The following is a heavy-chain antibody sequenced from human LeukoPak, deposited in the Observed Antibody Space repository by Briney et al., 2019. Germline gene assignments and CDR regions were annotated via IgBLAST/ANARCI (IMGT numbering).Heavy chain of an antibody. J-gene: IGHJ3*02. CDR3: ARARGYSGYDGAFDI. CDR1: GGSISSYH. V-gene: IGHV4-59*01. CDR2: TYYSGST. D-gene: IGHD5-12*01. Sequence: SETLSLTCTVSGGSISSYHWSWIRQPPGKGLEWIGYTYYSGSTNYNPSLKSRVTISVDTSKNQFSLKLSSVTAADTAVYYCARARGYSGYDGAFDIWGQGTMVTVSS.